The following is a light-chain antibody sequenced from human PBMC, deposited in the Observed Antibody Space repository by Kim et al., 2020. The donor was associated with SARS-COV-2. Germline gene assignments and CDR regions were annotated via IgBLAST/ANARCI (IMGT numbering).Light chain of an antibody. CDR2: AAS. CDR3: QQAHSFPHT. V-gene: IGKV1-12*01. Sequence: DIQLTQSPSSVSASVGDRVSITCRASQGISSWLVWYQQKPGKAPKLLIYAASSLQRGVSSRFSGRGFGTEFTLTISSLQPEDFATYYCQQAHSFPHTFGQGTKLEI. J-gene: IGKJ2*01. CDR1: QGISSW.